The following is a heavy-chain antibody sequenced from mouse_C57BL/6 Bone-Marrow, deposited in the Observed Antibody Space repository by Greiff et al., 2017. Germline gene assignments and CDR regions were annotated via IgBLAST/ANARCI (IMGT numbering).Heavy chain of an antibody. J-gene: IGHJ4*01. CDR2: IDPSDSYT. Sequence: QVQLQQPGAELVRPGTSVTLSCKASGYTFTSYWMHWVKQRPGQGLEWIGVIDPSDSYTNSNQKFTGKATLTVDTSSRTAYMQLSSLPSEDSAVYYCARYDLTTVVQNYWGQGTSVTVSA. D-gene: IGHD1-1*01. CDR1: GYTFTSYW. CDR3: ARYDLTTVVQNY. V-gene: IGHV1-59*01.